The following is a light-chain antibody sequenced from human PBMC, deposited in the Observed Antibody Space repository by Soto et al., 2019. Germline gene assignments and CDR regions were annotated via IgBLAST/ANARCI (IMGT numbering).Light chain of an antibody. J-gene: IGLJ3*02. V-gene: IGLV4-69*01. CDR3: QTWGAGLWV. CDR1: SWHASYA. Sequence: QLVLTQSPSASASLGASVKLTCTLSSWHASYAIAWHQHHPEKGPRYLMKLNSDGSHRKGDGVPDRFSGSSSGAERYLTISSLQSEDEADYYCQTWGAGLWVFGGGTQLTVL. CDR2: LNSDGSH.